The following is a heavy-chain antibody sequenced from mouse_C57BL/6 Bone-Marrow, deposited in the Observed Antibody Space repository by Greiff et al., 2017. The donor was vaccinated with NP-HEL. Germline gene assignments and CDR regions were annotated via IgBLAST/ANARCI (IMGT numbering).Heavy chain of an antibody. D-gene: IGHD1-1*01. V-gene: IGHV5-9-1*02. CDR1: GFTFSSYA. CDR2: ISSGGDYI. CDR3: TRGNYYGSSPYAMDY. J-gene: IGHJ4*01. Sequence: VQLKESGEGLVKPGGSLKLSCAASGFTFSSYAMSWVRQTPEKRLEWVAYISSGGDYIYYADTVKGRFTISRDNARNTLYLQMSSLKSEDTAMYYCTRGNYYGSSPYAMDYWGQGTSVTVSS.